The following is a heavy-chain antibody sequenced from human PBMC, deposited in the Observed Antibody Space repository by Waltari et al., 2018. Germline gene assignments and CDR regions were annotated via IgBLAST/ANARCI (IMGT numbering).Heavy chain of an antibody. CDR2: IRNNGVDT. V-gene: IGHV3-23*01. CDR1: GFTFSSYA. Sequence: EVQLLESGGGLVKPGGSLRLSCEGSGFTFSSYAMSWVRQAPGKGVGGVSAIRNNGVDTYYADSVTGRFTISRDNSKNTVHLQMHSLTAEDTAVYYCAKDPGGGATVDSWGQGTLVTVSS. CDR3: AKDPGGGATVDS. J-gene: IGHJ4*02. D-gene: IGHD1-26*01.